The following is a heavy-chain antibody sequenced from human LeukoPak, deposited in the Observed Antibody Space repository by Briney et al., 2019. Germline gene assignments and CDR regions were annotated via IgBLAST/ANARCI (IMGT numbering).Heavy chain of an antibody. J-gene: IGHJ4*02. Sequence: GGSLRLSCAASGFTFSNAWMSWVRQAPGKGLEWVGRIKSKTDGGTTDYAAPVKGRFTISRDDSKNTLYLQMNSLKAEDTAVYYCTTIAVAGLIDYWGQGTLVTVSS. CDR1: GFTFSNAW. D-gene: IGHD6-19*01. CDR3: TTIAVAGLIDY. V-gene: IGHV3-15*01. CDR2: IKSKTDGGTT.